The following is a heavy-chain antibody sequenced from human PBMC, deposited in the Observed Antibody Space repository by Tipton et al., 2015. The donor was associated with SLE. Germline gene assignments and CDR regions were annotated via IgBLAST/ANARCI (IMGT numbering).Heavy chain of an antibody. CDR2: INHSGST. CDR3: ARALQNYFDY. Sequence: TLSLTCVVYGGSFSGYYWSWIRQPPGKGLEWIGEINHSGSTNYNPSLKSRVTISIDTSKNQFSLRLSSVTAADTAVYYCARALQNYFDYWGQGTLVTVSS. V-gene: IGHV4-34*01. CDR1: GGSFSGYY. J-gene: IGHJ4*02.